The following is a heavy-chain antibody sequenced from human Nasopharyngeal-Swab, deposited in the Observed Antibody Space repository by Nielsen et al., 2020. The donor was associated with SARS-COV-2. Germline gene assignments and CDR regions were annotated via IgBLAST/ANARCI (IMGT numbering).Heavy chain of an antibody. CDR2: ISWNSGDL. J-gene: IGHJ4*02. V-gene: IGHV3-9*01. Sequence: SLKISCAASGFTFDDYAMHWVRQAPGKGLEWVSGISWNSGDLGYADSVKGRFTISRDNAKNSLYLQMNSLRTEDTAFYYCAKDGDHGGFTVGIDSWGQGTLVTVSS. CDR1: GFTFDDYA. CDR3: AKDGDHGGFTVGIDS. D-gene: IGHD4-23*01.